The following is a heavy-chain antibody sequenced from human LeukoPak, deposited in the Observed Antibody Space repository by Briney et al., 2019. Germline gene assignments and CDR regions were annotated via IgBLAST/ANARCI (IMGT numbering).Heavy chain of an antibody. Sequence: PGGSLRLSCAASGFAFSGYWMSWVRQAPGRGLEWVANIKQDGSEKYYVDSVKGRFTISRDNAKNSLYLQMNSLRAEDTAVYYCARDRTDDGSGSYYADDAFDIWGQGTMVTVSS. CDR2: IKQDGSEK. D-gene: IGHD3-10*01. V-gene: IGHV3-7*01. CDR3: ARDRTDDGSGSYYADDAFDI. CDR1: GFAFSGYW. J-gene: IGHJ3*02.